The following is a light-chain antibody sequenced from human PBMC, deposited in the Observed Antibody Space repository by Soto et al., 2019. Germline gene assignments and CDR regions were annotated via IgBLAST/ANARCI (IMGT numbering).Light chain of an antibody. CDR2: AAS. CDR3: QQSYSTPRT. V-gene: IGKV1-39*01. J-gene: IGKJ1*01. CDR1: QSISSY. Sequence: DIQINQFPSSLAALVGDRNPTTCPANQSISSYLNWYQQKPGKAPKLLIYAASSLQSGVPSRFSGSGSGTDFTLTISSLQPEDFATYYCQQSYSTPRTFGQGTKVDIK.